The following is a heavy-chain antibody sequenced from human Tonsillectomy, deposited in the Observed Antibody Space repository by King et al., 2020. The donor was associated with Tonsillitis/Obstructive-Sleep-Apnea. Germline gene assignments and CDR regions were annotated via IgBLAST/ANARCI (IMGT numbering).Heavy chain of an antibody. D-gene: IGHD2-8*01. CDR2: IYPGDSDT. J-gene: IGHJ4*02. V-gene: IGHV5-51*01. Sequence: VQLVQSGAEVKKPGESLKISCKGSGYTFTSYYIAWVRQMSGKGLEWMGIIYPGDSDTRYSPSFQGQVTISVDNSITTAYLQWSSLKASDTATYYCFNGVDYWGQGTLVTVSP. CDR3: FNGVDY. CDR1: GYTFTSYY.